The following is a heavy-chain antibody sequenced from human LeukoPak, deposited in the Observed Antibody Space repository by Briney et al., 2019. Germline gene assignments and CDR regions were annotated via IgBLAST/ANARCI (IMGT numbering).Heavy chain of an antibody. CDR3: ARLVRLDDFWSGYFYDY. Sequence: SETLSLTCTVSGGSISSYYWSWIRQPAGKGLEWIGRIYTSGSTNYNPSLKSRVTMSVDTSKNQFSLKLRSVTAADTAVYYCARLVRLDDFWSGYFYDYWGQGTLVTVSS. V-gene: IGHV4-4*07. CDR1: GGSISSYY. J-gene: IGHJ4*02. D-gene: IGHD3-3*01. CDR2: IYTSGST.